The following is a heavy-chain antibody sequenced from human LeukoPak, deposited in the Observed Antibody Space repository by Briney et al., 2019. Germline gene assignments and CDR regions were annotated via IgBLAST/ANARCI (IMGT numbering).Heavy chain of an antibody. V-gene: IGHV1-69*05. D-gene: IGHD6-13*01. CDR1: GGTFSSYA. Sequence: SVKVSCKASGGTFSSYAISWVRQAPGQGLEWMGGIIPIFGTANYAQKFQGRVTITTDESTSTAYMELSSLRSGDTAVYYCARDPHLAAAGKGPFYYGMDVWGQGTTVTVSS. CDR3: ARDPHLAAAGKGPFYYGMDV. CDR2: IIPIFGTA. J-gene: IGHJ6*02.